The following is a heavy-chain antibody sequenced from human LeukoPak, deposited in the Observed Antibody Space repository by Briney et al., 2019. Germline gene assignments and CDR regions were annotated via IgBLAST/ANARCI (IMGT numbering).Heavy chain of an antibody. Sequence: GGSLRLSCAASGFTFRSYAMSWVRQAPGKGLEWVSGISGSGGSTYYAESVKGRFTISRDNSKNTLYLQMNSLRAEDTAVYYCAELGITMIGGVWGKGTTVTISS. CDR3: AELGITMIGGV. V-gene: IGHV3-23*01. J-gene: IGHJ6*04. CDR1: GFTFRSYA. CDR2: ISGSGGST. D-gene: IGHD3-10*02.